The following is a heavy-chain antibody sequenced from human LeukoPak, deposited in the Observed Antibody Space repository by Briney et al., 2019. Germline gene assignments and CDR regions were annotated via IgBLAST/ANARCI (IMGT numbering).Heavy chain of an antibody. J-gene: IGHJ6*02. Sequence: GGSLRLSCAASGFTFSSYGMHWVRQAPGKGLEWVSYITSSGGAVYYADSVKGRFTISRDNAKSSLYLQMNSLRAEDTAVYYCARPPSITNPYFGMDVWGQGTTVTVSS. CDR2: ITSSGGAV. CDR1: GFTFSSYG. D-gene: IGHD3-3*01. V-gene: IGHV3-48*03. CDR3: ARPPSITNPYFGMDV.